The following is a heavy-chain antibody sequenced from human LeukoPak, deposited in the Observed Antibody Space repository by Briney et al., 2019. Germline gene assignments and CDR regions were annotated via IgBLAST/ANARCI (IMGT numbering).Heavy chain of an antibody. Sequence: SQTLSLTCAISGDSVSNSGVAWNWIRQSPSRGLEWLGRTYYRSKWYNDYAVSLKSRIAITPDTAKNQFSLQLNSVTPDDTGVYYCVRDAGPAPLFDLWGLGTLVTVSS. CDR1: GDSVSNSGVA. J-gene: IGHJ5*02. CDR3: VRDAGPAPLFDL. V-gene: IGHV6-1*01. D-gene: IGHD6-13*01. CDR2: TYYRSKWYN.